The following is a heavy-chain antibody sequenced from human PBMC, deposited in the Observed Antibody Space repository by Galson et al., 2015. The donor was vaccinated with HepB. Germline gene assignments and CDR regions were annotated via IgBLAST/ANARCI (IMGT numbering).Heavy chain of an antibody. Sequence: SLRLSCAASGFTFSSYAMSWVRQAPGKGLEWVSVISGSGGSTYYADSVKGRFTISRDNSKNTRYLQMNSLRAEDTAVYYCVGGRGGVISLFDYWGQGTLVTVSS. J-gene: IGHJ4*02. CDR3: VGGRGGVISLFDY. CDR2: ISGSGGST. D-gene: IGHD3-10*01. V-gene: IGHV3-23*01. CDR1: GFTFSSYA.